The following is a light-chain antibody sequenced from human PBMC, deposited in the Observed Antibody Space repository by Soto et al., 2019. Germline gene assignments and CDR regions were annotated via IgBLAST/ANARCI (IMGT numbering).Light chain of an antibody. CDR3: QQANSFPPT. J-gene: IGKJ2*01. CDR1: QDISSW. CDR2: AAS. Sequence: DIQMTQSPSSVSASVGDRVTITCRASQDISSWLAWYQQKPGKAPKLLIYAASSLQSGVTSRFSDSGSGTDFTPAIYSLQPEDFATYYCQQANSFPPTFRQGTKLEIK. V-gene: IGKV1-12*01.